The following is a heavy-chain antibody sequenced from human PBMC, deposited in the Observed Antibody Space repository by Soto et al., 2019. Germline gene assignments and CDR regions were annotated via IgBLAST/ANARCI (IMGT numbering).Heavy chain of an antibody. CDR2: IIPILGIA. V-gene: IGHV1-69*02. Sequence: QVKLVQSGAEVKKPGSSVKVSCKASGGTFSSYTISWVRQAPGQGLEWMGRIIPILGIANYAQKFQGRVTITADKSTSTAYLELSSLRSEDTAVYYGARQDSSGWAGYYYYGMDVWGQGTTVTVSS. CDR3: ARQDSSGWAGYYYYGMDV. J-gene: IGHJ6*01. D-gene: IGHD6-19*01. CDR1: GGTFSSYT.